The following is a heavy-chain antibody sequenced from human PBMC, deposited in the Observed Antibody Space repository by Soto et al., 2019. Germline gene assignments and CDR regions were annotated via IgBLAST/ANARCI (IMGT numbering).Heavy chain of an antibody. CDR3: TTDHVFSYSRIEPVDY. CDR2: IKSKTDGGTT. Sequence: RRLSCAASGFTFSNAWMSWVRQAPGKGLEWVGRIKSKTDGGTTDYAAPVKGRFTISRGDSKNTLYLQMNSLKTEDTAVYYCTTDHVFSYSRIEPVDYWGQGTLVTVSS. J-gene: IGHJ4*02. D-gene: IGHD6-13*01. V-gene: IGHV3-15*01. CDR1: GFTFSNAW.